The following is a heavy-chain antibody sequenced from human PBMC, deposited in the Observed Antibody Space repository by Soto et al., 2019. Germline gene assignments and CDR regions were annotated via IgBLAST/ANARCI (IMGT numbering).Heavy chain of an antibody. CDR3: ARAVKQWLVGGDYYYYYMDV. D-gene: IGHD6-19*01. CDR2: ISSSATII. Sequence: QVQLVESGGGLVKPGGSLRLSCEASGFTLSDYYMTWIRQAPGKGLEWISYISSSATIIYYADSVKGRFTISRDNAKTSLYLQMTSLRADDTAVYYCARAVKQWLVGGDYYYYYMDVWGKGTTVTVSS. J-gene: IGHJ6*03. CDR1: GFTLSDYY. V-gene: IGHV3-11*01.